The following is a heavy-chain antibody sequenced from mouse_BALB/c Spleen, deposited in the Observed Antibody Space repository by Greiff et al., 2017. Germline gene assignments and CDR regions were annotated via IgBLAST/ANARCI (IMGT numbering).Heavy chain of an antibody. CDR2: IDPANGNT. CDR1: GFNIKDTY. V-gene: IGHV14-3*02. J-gene: IGHJ2*01. D-gene: IGHD1-1*01. Sequence: EVKLMESGAELVKPGASVKLSCTASGFNIKDTYMHWVKQRPEQGLEWIGRIDPANGNTKYDPKFQGKATITADTSSNTAYLQLSSLTSEDTAVYYCARGDYYGYFDYWGQGTTLTVSS. CDR3: ARGDYYGYFDY.